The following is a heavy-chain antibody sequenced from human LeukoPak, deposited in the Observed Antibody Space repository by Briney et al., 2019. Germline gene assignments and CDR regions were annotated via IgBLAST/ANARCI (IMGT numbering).Heavy chain of an antibody. CDR3: ARENGDYYDSSGGNWFDP. J-gene: IGHJ5*02. CDR1: GGSISSYY. CDR2: IYYSGST. V-gene: IGHV4-59*01. D-gene: IGHD3-22*01. Sequence: SETLSLTCTVSGGSISSYYWSWIRQPPGKGLEWIGYIYYSGSTNYNPSLKSRVTISVDTSKNQFSLKLSSVTAADTAVYYCARENGDYYDSSGGNWFDPWGQGTLVTVSS.